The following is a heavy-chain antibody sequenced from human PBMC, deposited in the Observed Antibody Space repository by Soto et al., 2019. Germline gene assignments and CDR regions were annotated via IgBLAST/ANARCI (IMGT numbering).Heavy chain of an antibody. CDR1: GFTFSSYA. D-gene: IGHD6-13*01. Sequence: GGSLRLSCAPSGFTFSSYAMRWVRQAPGKGLEWVSAISGSGGSTYYADSVKGRFTISRDNSKNTLYLQMNSLRAEDTAVYYCAKVPGIAAAGTFWFDPWGQGTLVTVSS. CDR3: AKVPGIAAAGTFWFDP. J-gene: IGHJ5*02. V-gene: IGHV3-23*01. CDR2: ISGSGGST.